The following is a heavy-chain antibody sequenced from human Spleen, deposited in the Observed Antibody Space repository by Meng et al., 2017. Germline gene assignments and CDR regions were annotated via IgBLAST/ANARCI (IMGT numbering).Heavy chain of an antibody. D-gene: IGHD1-26*01. CDR3: ALTAVGATFDY. V-gene: IGHV3-30*04. CDR2: ITYDGTNT. J-gene: IGHJ4*02. Sequence: QVHLVESGGGVVQPGRSLRISCAASAFTFSSFSMHWVRQAPGKGLEWVAVITYDGTNTYHADSVKGRFTISRDNSENTLYLQMNSLRAEDTAVYYCALTAVGATFDYWGQGTLVTVSS. CDR1: AFTFSSFS.